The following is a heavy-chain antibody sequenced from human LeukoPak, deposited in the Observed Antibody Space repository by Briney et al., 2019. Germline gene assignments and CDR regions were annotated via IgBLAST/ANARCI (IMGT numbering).Heavy chain of an antibody. CDR2: IIPSFGTA. CDR1: GYIFTGYY. Sequence: PGASVKVSCTASGYIFTGYYMHWVRQAPGQGLEWMGGIIPSFGTANYAEKVKGRVTITADESTSTAYMELSSLKSEDTAVYYCARSTMIANNYFDYWGQGTLVTVPS. CDR3: ARSTMIANNYFDY. J-gene: IGHJ4*02. V-gene: IGHV1-69*13. D-gene: IGHD3-22*01.